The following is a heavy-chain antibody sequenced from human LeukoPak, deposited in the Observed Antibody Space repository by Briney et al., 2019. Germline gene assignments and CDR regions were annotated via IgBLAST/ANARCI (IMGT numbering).Heavy chain of an antibody. CDR3: ARASQEGWPTGPLK. Sequence: ASVKVSCKASGYTFTSYYMHWVRQAPGQGLEWMGIINPSGGSTSYAQKFHGRVTMTRDMSTSTDYMELSSLRSEDTAVYYCARASQEGWPTGPLKWGQGTLVTVSS. CDR1: GYTFTSYY. D-gene: IGHD2-15*01. J-gene: IGHJ4*02. V-gene: IGHV1-46*01. CDR2: INPSGGST.